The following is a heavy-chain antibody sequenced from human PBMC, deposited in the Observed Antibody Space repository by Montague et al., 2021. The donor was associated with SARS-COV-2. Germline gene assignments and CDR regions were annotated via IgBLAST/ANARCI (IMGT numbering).Heavy chain of an antibody. D-gene: IGHD2-2*01. CDR1: GDSISDYY. CDR2: IFRSGAT. CDR3: ANFRRTQLLFGTLYYGMDV. J-gene: IGHJ6*02. V-gene: IGHV4-59*01. Sequence: SETLSLTCTVSGDSISDYYWSWIRQPPGMGLEWIGYIFRSGATNYNPPLKSRVIITLDTSKSQFSLRLSSVTAADTAVYYCANFRRTQLLFGTLYYGMDVWGQGTTVTVSS.